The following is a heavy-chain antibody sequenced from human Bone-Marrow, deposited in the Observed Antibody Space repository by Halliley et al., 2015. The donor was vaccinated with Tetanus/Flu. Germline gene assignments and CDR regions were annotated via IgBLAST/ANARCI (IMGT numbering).Heavy chain of an antibody. D-gene: IGHD3-3*01. CDR1: GYTFSSYY. V-gene: IGHV1-46*01. J-gene: IGHJ4*02. Sequence: QVQLVQSGAEVKKPGASVRVSCKASGYTFSSYYMHWVRQAPGQGLEWMGRINNGADDTKYEQKFQGRVTMTRDTSTSTVYLELRSPRSEDTAIYYCASLVTLFGVPFHYWGQGTLVTVSS. CDR2: INNGADDT. CDR3: ASLVTLFGVPFHY.